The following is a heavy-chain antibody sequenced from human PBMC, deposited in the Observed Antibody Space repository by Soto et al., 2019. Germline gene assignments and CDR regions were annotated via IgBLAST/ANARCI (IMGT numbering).Heavy chain of an antibody. V-gene: IGHV4-31*03. CDR1: GCSISSGGYY. D-gene: IGHD3-3*01. Sequence: SETLSLTCTVSGCSISSGGYYWSWIRQHPGKGLEWIGYIYYSGSTYYNPSLKSRVTISVDTSKNQFSLKLSSVTAADTAVYYCAGYDFWSGCFDYWGQGTLVTVSS. CDR2: IYYSGST. J-gene: IGHJ4*02. CDR3: AGYDFWSGCFDY.